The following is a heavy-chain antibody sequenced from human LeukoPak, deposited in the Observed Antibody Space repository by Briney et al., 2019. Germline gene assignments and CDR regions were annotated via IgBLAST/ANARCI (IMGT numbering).Heavy chain of an antibody. CDR1: GFTFSLYS. V-gene: IGHV3-48*01. CDR3: ARGSCGTNCPTHYFDY. Sequence: PGGSLRLSCAASGFTFSLYSLNRVRQAPGKGLEGLSYLDRDNDPIHYADSVKGRFTVSRDNAKNSVWLQMSSLSAEDTAVYYCARGSCGTNCPTHYFDYWGQGILVTVSP. J-gene: IGHJ4*02. D-gene: IGHD4/OR15-4a*01. CDR2: LDRDNDPI.